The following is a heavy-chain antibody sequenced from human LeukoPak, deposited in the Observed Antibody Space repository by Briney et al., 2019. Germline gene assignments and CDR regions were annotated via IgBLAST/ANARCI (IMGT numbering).Heavy chain of an antibody. CDR3: ARDDSGSYNFDY. V-gene: IGHV1-2*06. Sequence: ASVKVSCKASGYTFTGYYMHWVRQAPGQGLEWMGRINPNSGGTNYAQKFQGRVTMTRDTSINTAYMELSRLRSDDTAVYYCARDDSGSYNFDYWGQGTLVTVPS. CDR1: GYTFTGYY. CDR2: INPNSGGT. J-gene: IGHJ4*02. D-gene: IGHD1-26*01.